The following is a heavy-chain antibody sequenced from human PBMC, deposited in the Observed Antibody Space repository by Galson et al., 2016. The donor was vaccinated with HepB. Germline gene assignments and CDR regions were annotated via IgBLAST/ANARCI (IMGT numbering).Heavy chain of an antibody. V-gene: IGHV3-23*01. Sequence: SLRLSCAASGFTFSSYAMSWVRQAPGKGLEWVSAISGSGGSTYYADSVKGRFTISRDNSKNMLYLQMNSLRAEDTAVSYCAKEDFKGTSCYGVWGTLMGRVVRRGWFDPWGQGTLVTVSS. J-gene: IGHJ5*02. CDR2: ISGSGGST. CDR3: AKEDFKGTSCYGVWGTLMGRVVRRGWFDP. D-gene: IGHD2-2*01. CDR1: GFTFSSYA.